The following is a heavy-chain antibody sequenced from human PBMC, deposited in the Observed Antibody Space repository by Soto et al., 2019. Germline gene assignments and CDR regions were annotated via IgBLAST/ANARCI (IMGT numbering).Heavy chain of an antibody. Sequence: SVKVSCKASGGTFSSYTISWVRQAPGQGLEWMGRIIPILGIANYAQKFQGRVTITADKSTSTAYMELSSLRSEDTAVYYCARDRVGNYYGSGSSSDYWGQGTLVTVSS. CDR3: ARDRVGNYYGSGSSSDY. J-gene: IGHJ4*02. CDR1: GGTFSSYT. V-gene: IGHV1-69*04. CDR2: IIPILGIA. D-gene: IGHD3-10*01.